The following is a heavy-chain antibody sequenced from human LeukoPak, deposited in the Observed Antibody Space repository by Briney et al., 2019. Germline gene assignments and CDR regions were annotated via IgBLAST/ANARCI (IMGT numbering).Heavy chain of an antibody. V-gene: IGHV3-30*18. CDR2: ISYDGSNK. CDR1: GFTFSSYG. D-gene: IGHD6-13*01. CDR3: AKEEYSSSWYTSAPTDY. J-gene: IGHJ4*02. Sequence: GRSLRLSCAASGFTFSSYGMHWVRQAPGKGLEWVAVISYDGSNKYYADSVKGRFTISRDNSKNTLYLQMNSLRAEDTAVYYCAKEEYSSSWYTSAPTDYWGQGTLVTVSS.